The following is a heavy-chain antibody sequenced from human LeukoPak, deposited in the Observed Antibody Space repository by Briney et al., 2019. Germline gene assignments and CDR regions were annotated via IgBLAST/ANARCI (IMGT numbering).Heavy chain of an antibody. CDR3: ARGETGGAFDY. D-gene: IGHD3-16*01. CDR1: GGTFSSYA. Sequence: SVKVSCKASGGTFSSYAISWVRQAPGQGLEWMGRIIPIFGIANYAQKSQGRVTITADKSTSTVYMELSSLRSEDTAVYYCARGETGGAFDYWGQGTLVTVSS. J-gene: IGHJ4*02. CDR2: IIPIFGIA. V-gene: IGHV1-69*04.